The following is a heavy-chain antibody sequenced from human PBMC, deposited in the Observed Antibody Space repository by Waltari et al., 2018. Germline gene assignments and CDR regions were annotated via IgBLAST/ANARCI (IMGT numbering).Heavy chain of an antibody. D-gene: IGHD3-22*01. CDR1: GFTFGDYA. CDR3: TRDPDYYDSSGYYHSYYYYYMDV. CDR2: IRSKAYGGTT. Sequence: EVQLVESGGGLVQPGRSLRLSCTASGFTFGDYAMSWVRQAPGKGLEWVGFIRSKAYGGTTEYAASVKGRFTISRDDSKSIAYLQMNSLKTEDTAVYYCTRDPDYYDSSGYYHSYYYYYMDVWGKGTTVTVSS. J-gene: IGHJ6*03. V-gene: IGHV3-49*04.